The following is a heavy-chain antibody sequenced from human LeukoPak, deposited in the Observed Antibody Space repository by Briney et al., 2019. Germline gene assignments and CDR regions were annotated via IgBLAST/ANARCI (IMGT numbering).Heavy chain of an antibody. CDR1: GGSISSYY. J-gene: IGHJ4*02. D-gene: IGHD3-9*01. V-gene: IGHV4-59*01. CDR2: IYYSGST. CDR3: ASGIRYFDWLPFDY. Sequence: SETLSLTCTVSGGSISSYYWSWIRQPPGKGLERNGYIYYSGSTNYNPSLKSRVTISVDTSKNQFSLKLSSVTAADTAVYYCASGIRYFDWLPFDYWGQGTLVTVSS.